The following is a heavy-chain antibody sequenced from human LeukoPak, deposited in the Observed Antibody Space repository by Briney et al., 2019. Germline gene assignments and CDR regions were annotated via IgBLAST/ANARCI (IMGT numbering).Heavy chain of an antibody. CDR2: ISSSSYI. J-gene: IGHJ4*02. D-gene: IGHD6-19*01. V-gene: IGHV3-21*01. CDR3: ARDRGSGWYLGY. Sequence: GGSLRLSCAASGFTFSSYSMNWVRQAPGKGLEWVSSISSSSYIYYADSVKGRFTISRDNAKNSLYLQMNSLRAEDTAVYYCARDRGSGWYLGYWGQGTLVTVSS. CDR1: GFTFSSYS.